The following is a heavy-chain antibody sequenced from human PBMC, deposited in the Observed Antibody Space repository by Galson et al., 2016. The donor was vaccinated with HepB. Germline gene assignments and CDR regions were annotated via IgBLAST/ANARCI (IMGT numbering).Heavy chain of an antibody. J-gene: IGHJ4*02. V-gene: IGHV3-7*01. D-gene: IGHD6-19*01. CDR1: GFTFSSHW. CDR2: IRQDGGET. Sequence: SLRLSCAASGFTFSSHWMSWVRQAPGKGLEWVANIRQDGGETYYVDSVKGRFTISRDNAKNTLSLQMNSLRAEDTAIYYCVSDGRSGWHFDNWGQGTLITVSS. CDR3: VSDGRSGWHFDN.